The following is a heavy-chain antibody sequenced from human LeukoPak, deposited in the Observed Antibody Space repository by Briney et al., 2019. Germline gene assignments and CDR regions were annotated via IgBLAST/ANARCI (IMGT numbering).Heavy chain of an antibody. CDR3: ARDAFIAAAGNEDY. D-gene: IGHD6-13*01. CDR2: FDPEVGKT. J-gene: IGHJ4*02. V-gene: IGHV1-24*01. CDR1: GYTLTELS. Sequence: ASVKVSCKVSGYTLTELSMHWVRQAPGKGLEWMGGFDPEVGKTIYAQKFQGRVTMTRDMSTSTVYMELSSLRSEDTAVYYCARDAFIAAAGNEDYWGQGTLVTVSS.